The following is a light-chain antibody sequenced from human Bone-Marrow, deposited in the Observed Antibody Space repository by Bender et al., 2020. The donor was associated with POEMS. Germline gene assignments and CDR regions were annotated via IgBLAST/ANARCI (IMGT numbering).Light chain of an antibody. Sequence: QSALTQPASVSGSPGQSITISCTGSSSDIGGYNYVSWYQQHPGKAPKLMIYEVTKRPSGVPDRFSGSKSGNTASLTVSGLQADDEADYYCSSYAGSNTLVFGGGTKLTVL. V-gene: IGLV2-8*01. CDR1: SSDIGGYNY. CDR3: SSYAGSNTLV. J-gene: IGLJ2*01. CDR2: EVT.